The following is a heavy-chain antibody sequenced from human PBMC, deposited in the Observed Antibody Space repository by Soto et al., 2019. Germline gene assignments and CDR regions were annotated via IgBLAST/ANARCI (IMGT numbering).Heavy chain of an antibody. CDR2: IYYSGST. CDR3: ARDLTIYGDYYWRWFDP. D-gene: IGHD4-17*01. Sequence: PSETLSLTCTVSGGSISSGGYYWSWIRQHPGKGLEWIGYIYYSGSTYYNPSLKSRVTISVDTSKNQFSLKLSSVTAADTAVYYCARDLTIYGDYYWRWFDPWGQGTLVTVSS. V-gene: IGHV4-31*03. J-gene: IGHJ5*02. CDR1: GGSISSGGYY.